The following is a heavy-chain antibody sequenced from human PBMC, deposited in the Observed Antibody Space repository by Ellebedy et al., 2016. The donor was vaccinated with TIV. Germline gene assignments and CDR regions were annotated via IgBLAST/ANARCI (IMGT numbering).Heavy chain of an antibody. D-gene: IGHD1-1*01. CDR1: GYTFTSHG. V-gene: IGHV1-69*06. CDR3: ATGGSH. CDR2: IIPIFGTA. J-gene: IGHJ4*02. Sequence: ASVKVSCKTSGYTFTSHGISWVRQAPGQGLEWMGGIIPIFGTANYAQKFQGRVTMTEDTSTDTAYMELSSLRSEDTAVYYCATGGSHWGQGTLVTVSS.